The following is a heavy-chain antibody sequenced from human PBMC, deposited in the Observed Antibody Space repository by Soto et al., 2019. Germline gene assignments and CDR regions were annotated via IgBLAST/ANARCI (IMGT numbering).Heavy chain of an antibody. J-gene: IGHJ4*02. CDR3: ARGWGYDSTDYYYAY. V-gene: IGHV1-69*01. CDR2: IIPIFGTA. CDR1: GGSFNRHT. D-gene: IGHD3-22*01. Sequence: QVQLVQSGAEVRKPGSSVRVSCKASGGSFNRHTISWVRQAPGQGLEWMGGIIPIFGTANNAQKFQVRVTIIADESTSTVYMELSSLRSDDTAIYYCARGWGYDSTDYYYAYWGQGTLVIVSS.